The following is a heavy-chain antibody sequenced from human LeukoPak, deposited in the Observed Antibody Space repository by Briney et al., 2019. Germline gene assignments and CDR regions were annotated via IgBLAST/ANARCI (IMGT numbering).Heavy chain of an antibody. D-gene: IGHD1-26*01. V-gene: IGHV1-18*01. CDR2: IRGYNDNT. J-gene: IGHJ4*02. Sequence: ASMKVSCKASGYTFTSYGINWVRQAPGQGLEWMGWIRGYNDNTNYEQKLQGRVTMTTDTSTNTAYMELRSLRSDDTAVYYCARAYSGSYFDYWGQGTLVTVSS. CDR3: ARAYSGSYFDY. CDR1: GYTFTSYG.